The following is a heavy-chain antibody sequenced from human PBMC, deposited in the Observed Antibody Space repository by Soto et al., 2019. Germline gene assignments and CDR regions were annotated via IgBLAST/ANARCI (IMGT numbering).Heavy chain of an antibody. CDR2: INSDGSST. J-gene: IGHJ4*02. CDR1: GFTFSSYW. Sequence: EVQLVESGGGLVQPGGSLRLSCAASGFTFSSYWMHWVRQAPGKGLVWVSRINSDGSSTSYADSVKGRFTISRDNAKNTLYLEMNSLSGEDTAVYYCARGPPDESNSLVSWGQGPLVTVSS. V-gene: IGHV3-74*01. CDR3: ARGPPDESNSLVS. D-gene: IGHD1-26*01.